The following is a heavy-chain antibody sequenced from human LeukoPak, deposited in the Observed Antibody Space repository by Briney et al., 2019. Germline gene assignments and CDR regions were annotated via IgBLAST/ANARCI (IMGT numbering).Heavy chain of an antibody. V-gene: IGHV4-30-2*01. CDR2: IYHSGST. J-gene: IGHJ4*02. CDR1: GGSISSGGYS. D-gene: IGHD3-16*02. CDR3: AGGVITFGGVIPYYFDY. Sequence: PSETLSLTCTVSGGSISSGGYSWSWIRQPPGKGLEWIGYIYHSGSTYYNPSLKSRVTISVDRSKNQFSLKLSSVTAADTAVYYCAGGVITFGGVIPYYFDYWGQGTLVTVSS.